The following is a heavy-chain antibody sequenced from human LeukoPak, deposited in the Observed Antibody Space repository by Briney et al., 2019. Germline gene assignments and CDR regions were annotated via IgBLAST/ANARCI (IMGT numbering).Heavy chain of an antibody. CDR1: GFTFSSYS. Sequence: GGSLRLSCAASGFTFSSYSMNWVRQAPGKGLEWVSSISSSSSYIYYADSVKGRFTISRDNAKNSLYLQMNSLRAEDTAVYYCAREDTMVRGVEGPPGYWGQGTLVTVSS. V-gene: IGHV3-21*01. J-gene: IGHJ4*02. CDR2: ISSSSSYI. CDR3: AREDTMVRGVEGPPGY. D-gene: IGHD3-10*01.